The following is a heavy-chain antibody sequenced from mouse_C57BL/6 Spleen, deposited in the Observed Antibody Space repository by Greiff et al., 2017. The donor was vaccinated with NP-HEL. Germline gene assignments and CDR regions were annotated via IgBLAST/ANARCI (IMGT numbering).Heavy chain of an antibody. Sequence: EVKLVESGGGLVKPGGSLKLSCAASGFTFSSYAMSWVRQTPEKRLEWVATISDGGSYTYYPDNVKGRFTISRDNAKNYLYLQMSHLKSEDTAMYYCARSWGDRYFDVWGTGTTVTVSS. CDR2: ISDGGSYT. CDR1: GFTFSSYA. D-gene: IGHD3-3*01. CDR3: ARSWGDRYFDV. V-gene: IGHV5-4*03. J-gene: IGHJ1*03.